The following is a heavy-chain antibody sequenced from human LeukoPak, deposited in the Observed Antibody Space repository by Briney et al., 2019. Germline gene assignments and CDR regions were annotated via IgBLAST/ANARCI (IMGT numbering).Heavy chain of an antibody. CDR3: ARQDLEWFIWFDP. J-gene: IGHJ5*02. D-gene: IGHD3-3*01. CDR1: GYTFTRYY. CDR2: INPNSGGT. V-gene: IGHV1-2*02. Sequence: ASVKVSCKASGYTFTRYYMHWVRQAPGQGLEWMGWINPNSGGTNYAQKFQGRVTMTRDTSISTAYMELSRLRSDDTAVYYCARQDLEWFIWFDPWGQGTLVTVSS.